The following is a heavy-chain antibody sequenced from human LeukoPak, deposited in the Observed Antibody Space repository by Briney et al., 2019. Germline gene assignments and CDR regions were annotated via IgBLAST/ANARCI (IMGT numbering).Heavy chain of an antibody. CDR2: IIPIFGIA. CDR1: GGTFSSYA. CDR3: AAGGDSSGLDY. D-gene: IGHD3-22*01. V-gene: IGHV1-69*04. Sequence: SVKVSCKASGGTFSSYAISWVRQAPGQGLEWMGRIIPIFGIANYAQKFRGRVTITADKSTSTAYMELSSLRSEDTAVYYCAAGGDSSGLDYWGQGTLVTVSS. J-gene: IGHJ4*02.